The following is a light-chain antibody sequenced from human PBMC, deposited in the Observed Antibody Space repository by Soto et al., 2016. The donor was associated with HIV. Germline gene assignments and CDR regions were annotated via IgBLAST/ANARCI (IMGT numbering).Light chain of an antibody. CDR1: KLGDKY. J-gene: IGLJ2*01. CDR2: QDS. Sequence: SYDLTQAPSVSVSPGQTASITCSGDKLGDKYTCWYQQKPGQSPVLVIYQDSRRPSGIPERFSGSNSGNTATLTISGTQAMDEADYYCQAWDSNTHVVFGGGTKLTVV. V-gene: IGLV3-1*01. CDR3: QAWDSNTHVV.